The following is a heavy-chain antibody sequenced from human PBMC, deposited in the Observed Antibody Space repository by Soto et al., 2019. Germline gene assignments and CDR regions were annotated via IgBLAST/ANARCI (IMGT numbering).Heavy chain of an antibody. D-gene: IGHD6-19*01. J-gene: IGHJ6*02. CDR1: GFTFSSYA. CDR3: ARDVASYSSGWTGTDV. CDR2: ISNDGSNK. Sequence: QLQLVESGGGVVQPGRSLRLSCAASGFTFSSYAMHWVRQAPGQRLGWVAVISNDGSNKDYAYAGKGRFTISRDNSKDVIYLQMNSPRAEATTVSYCARDVASYSSGWTGTDVWGQGTTVTVSS. V-gene: IGHV3-30-3*01.